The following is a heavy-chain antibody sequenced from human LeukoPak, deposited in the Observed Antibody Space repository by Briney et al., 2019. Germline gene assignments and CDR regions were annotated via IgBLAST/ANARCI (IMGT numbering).Heavy chain of an antibody. V-gene: IGHV4-61*01. Sequence: MASETLSLTCTVSGGSVGSGTYYWTWIRQSPGKGLEWIGYIYYTGSTEYNPSLKSRVSISVDPFKNQFSLELSAVSAADTAMYYCAGAPNTAYFDFWGQGTQATVSS. CDR2: IYYTGST. CDR3: AGAPNTAYFDF. CDR1: GGSVGSGTYY. J-gene: IGHJ4*02.